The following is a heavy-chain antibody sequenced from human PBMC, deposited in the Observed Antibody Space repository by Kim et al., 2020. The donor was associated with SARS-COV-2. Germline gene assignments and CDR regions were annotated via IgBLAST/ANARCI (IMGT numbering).Heavy chain of an antibody. V-gene: IGHV4-39*01. Sequence: YYTWSTYYNPSLKCPVTISVDTSKNLFSLKLSFVTAADTAVYYCALLCDYWGQGTLVTVSS. CDR2: YYTWST. CDR3: ALLCDY. D-gene: IGHD2-15*01. J-gene: IGHJ4*02.